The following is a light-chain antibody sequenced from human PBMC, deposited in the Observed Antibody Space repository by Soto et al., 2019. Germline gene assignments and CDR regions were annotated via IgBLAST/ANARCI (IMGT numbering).Light chain of an antibody. CDR1: QSVSSN. CDR3: QQYDNWPQT. CDR2: GAS. Sequence: EIVMTQSPATLSVSPGERATLSCRASQSVSSNLVWYQQKPGQAPRLLIYGASTRATGIPDRFSGSGSGTEFTLTISSLQSEDFAVYYCQQYDNWPQTFGQGTKLEIK. J-gene: IGKJ2*01. V-gene: IGKV3-15*01.